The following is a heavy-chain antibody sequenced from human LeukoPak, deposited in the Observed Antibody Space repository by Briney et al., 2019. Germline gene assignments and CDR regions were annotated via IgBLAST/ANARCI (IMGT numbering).Heavy chain of an antibody. J-gene: IGHJ4*02. V-gene: IGHV3-7*01. D-gene: IGHD3/OR15-3a*01. CDR3: ARAMIFGVVSALGPLDS. Sequence: GGSLRLSCAASGFTFSDYWMTWVRQAPGRGLECMANIKEDGSETYYVDSVEGRFTISRDNAKNSLYLQMNSLRAEDTAVYYCARAMIFGVVSALGPLDSWGQGTLVTVSS. CDR2: IKEDGSET. CDR1: GFTFSDYW.